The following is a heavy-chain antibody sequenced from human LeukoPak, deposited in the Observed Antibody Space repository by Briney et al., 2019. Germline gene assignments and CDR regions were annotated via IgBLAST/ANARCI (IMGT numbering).Heavy chain of an antibody. CDR2: IYYSGST. V-gene: IGHV4-61*01. Sequence: SETLSLTCTVSGGSVSSGSYYWSWIRQPPGKGLEWIGYIYYSGSTNYNPSLKSRVTISVDTSKNQFSLKLSSVTAADTAVYYCARDTGTYYFAYWGQGTLVTVSS. J-gene: IGHJ4*02. CDR1: GGSVSSGSYY. CDR3: ARDTGTYYFAY. D-gene: IGHD1-7*01.